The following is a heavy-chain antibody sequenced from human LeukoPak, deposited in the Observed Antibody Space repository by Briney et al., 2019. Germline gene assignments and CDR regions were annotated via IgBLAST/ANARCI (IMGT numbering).Heavy chain of an antibody. Sequence: GASLTLSWAPSGFTFGSYSMSSVRHAPGKWLEWVSSISSSSSYIYYADSVKGRFTISRDNAKNSLYLQMNSLRAEDTAVYYCARGEVGETGENYWGQGTLVTVSS. CDR3: ARGEVGETGENY. J-gene: IGHJ4*02. V-gene: IGHV3-21*01. CDR1: GFTFGSYS. CDR2: ISSSSSYI. D-gene: IGHD7-27*01.